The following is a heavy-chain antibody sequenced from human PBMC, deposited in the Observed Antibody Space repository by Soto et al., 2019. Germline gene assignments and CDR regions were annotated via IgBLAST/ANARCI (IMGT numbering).Heavy chain of an antibody. Sequence: SETLSLTCAVYGGSFSGYYWSWIRQPPGKGLEWIGEINHSGSTNYNPSLKSRVTISVDTSKNQFSLKLSSVTAADTAVYYCASPGYCSGGSCLHYYYYGMDVWGQGTTVTV. CDR1: GGSFSGYY. J-gene: IGHJ6*02. V-gene: IGHV4-34*01. CDR2: INHSGST. CDR3: ASPGYCSGGSCLHYYYYGMDV. D-gene: IGHD2-15*01.